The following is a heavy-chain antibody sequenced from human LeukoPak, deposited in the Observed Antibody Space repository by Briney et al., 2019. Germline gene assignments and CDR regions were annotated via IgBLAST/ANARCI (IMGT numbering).Heavy chain of an antibody. CDR3: ARSRGRQLVGRIVDY. J-gene: IGHJ4*02. Sequence: SETLSLTCTVSGGSISSYYWSWIRQPPGKGLEWIGEINHSGSTNYNPSLKSRVTISVDTSKNQFSLKLSSVTAADTAVYYCARSRGRQLVGRIVDYWGQGTLVTVSS. D-gene: IGHD6-13*01. V-gene: IGHV4-34*01. CDR1: GGSISSYY. CDR2: INHSGST.